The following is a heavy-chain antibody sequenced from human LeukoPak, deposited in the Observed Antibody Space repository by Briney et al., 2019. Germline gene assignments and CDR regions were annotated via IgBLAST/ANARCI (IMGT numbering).Heavy chain of an antibody. CDR3: ARHVCITIFGVVSHFDY. CDR2: IYHSGST. V-gene: IGHV4-38-2*01. D-gene: IGHD3-3*01. CDR1: GYSISSGYY. J-gene: IGHJ4*02. Sequence: SETLSLTCAVSGYSISSGYYWGWIRQPPGKGLEWIGSIYHSGSTYYNPSLKSRVTISVDTSKNQFSLKLSSVTAADTAVYYCARHVCITIFGVVSHFDYWGQGTLVTVSS.